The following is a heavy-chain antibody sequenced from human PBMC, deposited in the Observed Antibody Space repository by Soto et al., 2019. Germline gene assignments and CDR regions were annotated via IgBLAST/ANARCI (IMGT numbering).Heavy chain of an antibody. J-gene: IGHJ4*02. CDR1: GYTFTGYY. Sequence: GASVKVSCKASGYTFTGYYMHWVRQAPGQGLEWMGWINPNSGGTNYAQKFQGRVTMTRDTSISTAYMELSRLRSDDTAVYYCAREMDIVATLAFDYCGQGTLVTVS. V-gene: IGHV1-2*02. CDR3: AREMDIVATLAFDY. D-gene: IGHD5-12*01. CDR2: INPNSGGT.